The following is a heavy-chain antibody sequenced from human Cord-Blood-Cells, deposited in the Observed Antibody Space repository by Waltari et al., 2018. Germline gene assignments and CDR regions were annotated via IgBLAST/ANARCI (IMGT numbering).Heavy chain of an antibody. V-gene: IGHV4-34*01. Sequence: QVQLQQWGAGLLKPSETLSLTCAVYGGSFSGYYWSWIRQPPGKGLEWIGEINHSGSNNYNPSLKSRVTISVDTSKNQFSLKLSAVTAADTAVYYCARGRGSGSYYYFDYWGQGTLVTVSS. J-gene: IGHJ4*02. D-gene: IGHD1-26*01. CDR1: GGSFSGYY. CDR2: INHSGSN. CDR3: ARGRGSGSYYYFDY.